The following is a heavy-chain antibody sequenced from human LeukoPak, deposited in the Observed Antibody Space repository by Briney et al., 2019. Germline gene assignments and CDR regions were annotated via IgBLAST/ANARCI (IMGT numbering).Heavy chain of an antibody. CDR1: GYTFTSYD. CDR3: ARGREYYRMDV. CDR2: MNPDSGNT. Sequence: ASVKVSCKTSGYTFTSYDINWVRQATGQGLEWMGWMNPDSGNTGYAQKFQGRVTMTRNTSISTAYMELSSLRSEDTAVYYCARGREYYRMDVWGQGTTVTVSS. V-gene: IGHV1-8*01. J-gene: IGHJ6*02.